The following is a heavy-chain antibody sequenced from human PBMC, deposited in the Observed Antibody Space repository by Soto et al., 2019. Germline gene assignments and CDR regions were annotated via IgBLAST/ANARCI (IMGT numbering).Heavy chain of an antibody. D-gene: IGHD3-10*01. CDR3: AKGSGELLWFGEYPDY. J-gene: IGHJ4*02. CDR2: ISGSGGST. Sequence: EVQLLESGGGLVQPGGSLRLSCAASGFTFSSYAMSWVRQAPGKGLEWVSAISGSGGSTYYADSVKGRFTISRDNSKSTLELQMNSVRAEDTAVYYCAKGSGELLWFGEYPDYWGQGTLVTVSS. V-gene: IGHV3-23*01. CDR1: GFTFSSYA.